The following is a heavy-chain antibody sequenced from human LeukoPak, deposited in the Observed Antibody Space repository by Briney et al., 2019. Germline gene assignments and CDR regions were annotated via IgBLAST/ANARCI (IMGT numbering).Heavy chain of an antibody. CDR1: GYTFSSTDWY. D-gene: IGHD3-10*01. J-gene: IGHJ4*02. Sequence: VASVKVSCNAFGYTFSSTDWYRWVQLKARGHVEKNMGWVYPNNGATAYAQKFQGRVALTRNTSITTAYMESRLRPVDTAVYYCARDGPAQMVDFDYWGQGTLVTVSS. CDR3: ARDGPAQMVDFDY. V-gene: IGHV1-2*03. CDR2: VYPNNGAT.